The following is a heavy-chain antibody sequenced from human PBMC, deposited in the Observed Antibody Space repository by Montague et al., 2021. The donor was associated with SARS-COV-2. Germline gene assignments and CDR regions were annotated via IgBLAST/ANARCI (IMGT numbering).Heavy chain of an antibody. J-gene: IGHJ6*02. Sequence: SETLSLTCTVSGGSITSISYYWGWIRQPPGKGLEWIGRIYYSGSTYYNPSLKSRVTISVDTSKNQFSLKLSSVTAADTAVYYCARLAPDSGSPNGYYYNGMEVWGQGTTVTVSS. CDR2: IYYSGST. CDR3: ARLAPDSGSPNGYYYNGMEV. CDR1: GGSITSISYY. V-gene: IGHV4-39*01. D-gene: IGHD1-26*01.